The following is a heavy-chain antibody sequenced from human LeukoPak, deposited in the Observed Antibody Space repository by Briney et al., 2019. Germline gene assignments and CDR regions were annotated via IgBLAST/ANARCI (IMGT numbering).Heavy chain of an antibody. V-gene: IGHV4-4*07. J-gene: IGHJ6*03. CDR1: GDSLSNYY. D-gene: IGHD2-21*01. CDR2: IYTSGST. CDR3: ARDLAIPGDYYYYMDV. Sequence: SETLSLTCTVSGDSLSNYYWSWIRQPAGKGLEWIGRIYTSGSTNYNPSLKSRVTMSVDTSKNQFSLKLSSVTAADTAVYYCARDLAIPGDYYYYMDVWGKGTTVTVSS.